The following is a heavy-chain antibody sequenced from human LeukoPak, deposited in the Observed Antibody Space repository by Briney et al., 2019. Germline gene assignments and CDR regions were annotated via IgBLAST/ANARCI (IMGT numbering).Heavy chain of an antibody. D-gene: IGHD5-24*01. J-gene: IGHJ4*02. V-gene: IGHV3-49*04. CDR2: IRSKGYGGTT. CDR1: GFTLGDYA. CDR3: ASATGKMATTTSAFDY. Sequence: PGGSLRLSCTASGFTLGDYAMSWVRQAPGKELEWVGFIRSKGYGGTTEYAASVKGRFSISRDDSKSIAYLQMNSLRAEDTAVYHCASATGKMATTTSAFDYWGQGTLVTVSS.